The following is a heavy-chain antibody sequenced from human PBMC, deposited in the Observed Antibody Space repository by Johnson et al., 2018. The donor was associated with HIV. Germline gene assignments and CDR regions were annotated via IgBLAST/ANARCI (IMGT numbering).Heavy chain of an antibody. CDR2: ITWNGDTI. CDR3: ARARQRWLPNDGFDI. Sequence: LVESGGGLLQPGRSLRLSCAASGFTIEDYAMHWVRQAPGKGLEWVSGITWNGDTIDSADSVEGRFTISSDNAKKSLYLQMNSRRVEDTALCYFARARQRWLPNDGFDIWGPGTMVTVSS. J-gene: IGHJ3*02. D-gene: IGHD6-19*01. V-gene: IGHV3-9*01. CDR1: GFTIEDYA.